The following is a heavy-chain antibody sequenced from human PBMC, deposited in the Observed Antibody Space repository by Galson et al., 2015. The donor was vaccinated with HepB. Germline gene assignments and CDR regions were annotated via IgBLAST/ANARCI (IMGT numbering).Heavy chain of an antibody. V-gene: IGHV5-51*03. J-gene: IGHJ3*01. CDR3: ARPQPTVVSPADTLDV. CDR1: GFDFPTHW. D-gene: IGHD3-22*01. CDR2: IFPGDSDS. Sequence: QSGAEVKKPGDSLKISCKTSGFDFPTHWIAWVRQRPGKGLEWMGIIFPGDSDSFYSPSFEGQVTMSVDKSISTAYLHWGSLKASDTAVYYCARPQPTVVSPADTLDVWGQGTMVIVSS.